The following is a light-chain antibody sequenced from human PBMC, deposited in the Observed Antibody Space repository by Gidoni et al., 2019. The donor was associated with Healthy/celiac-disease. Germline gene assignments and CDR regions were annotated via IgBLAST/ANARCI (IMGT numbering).Light chain of an antibody. Sequence: DIQMTQSPSSLSASVGDRVTITCRASQSISSYLNWYQQKPGKAPKLLIYAASSLQSGVPSRFSGSGSGTDFTLTISSLQPEDFATYYCQQSYLVGLCTFGQGTKLEIK. V-gene: IGKV1-39*01. CDR1: QSISSY. CDR3: QQSYLVGLCT. CDR2: AAS. J-gene: IGKJ2*02.